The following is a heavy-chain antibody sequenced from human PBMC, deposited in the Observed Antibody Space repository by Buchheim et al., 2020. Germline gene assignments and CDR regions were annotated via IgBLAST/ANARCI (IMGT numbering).Heavy chain of an antibody. Sequence: QVQLVESGGGVVQPGRSLRLSCAASGFTFSNYAMHWVRQAPGKGLEWVAVISSDGSNKYYADSVKGRFTISRDNSKNALFLQMNSLRAEDTAVYYCARDMWWEGFDPWGQGTL. J-gene: IGHJ5*02. CDR3: ARDMWWEGFDP. CDR1: GFTFSNYA. D-gene: IGHD2-21*01. CDR2: ISSDGSNK. V-gene: IGHV3-30-3*01.